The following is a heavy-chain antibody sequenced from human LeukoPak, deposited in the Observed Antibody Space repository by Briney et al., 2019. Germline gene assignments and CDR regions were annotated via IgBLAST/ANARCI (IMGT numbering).Heavy chain of an antibody. V-gene: IGHV4-39*01. Sequence: PSETLSLTCTVSGGSISSSSYYWGWIRQPPGTGLEWIGSIYYSGSTYYNPSLKSRVTISVDTSKNQFSLKLSSVTAADTAVYYCARREWELLSIDYWGQGTLVTVSS. CDR1: GGSISSSSYY. D-gene: IGHD1-26*01. CDR2: IYYSGST. CDR3: ARREWELLSIDY. J-gene: IGHJ4*02.